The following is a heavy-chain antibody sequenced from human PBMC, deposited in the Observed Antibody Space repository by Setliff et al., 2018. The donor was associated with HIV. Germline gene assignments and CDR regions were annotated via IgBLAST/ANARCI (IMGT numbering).Heavy chain of an antibody. V-gene: IGHV1-2*02. CDR1: GYTFTDYY. Sequence: ASVKVSCKASGYTFTDYYMHWMRQAPGRGLEWMGWIYPKSGDTNYAQKFQGRVTVTRDTSISTAYMELRRLTSDDTAVYYCARENLLISELGWLDPWGQGTPVTVSS. CDR2: IYPKSGDT. D-gene: IGHD7-27*01. CDR3: ARENLLISELGWLDP. J-gene: IGHJ5*02.